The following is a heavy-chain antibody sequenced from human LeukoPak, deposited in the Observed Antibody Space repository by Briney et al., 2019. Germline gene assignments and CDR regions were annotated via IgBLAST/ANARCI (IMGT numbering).Heavy chain of an antibody. CDR3: ARDLATIDGIAWYYFEN. J-gene: IGHJ4*02. V-gene: IGHV1-2*02. CDR1: GYTFTDHY. CDR2: INPNTDGT. D-gene: IGHD5-12*01. Sequence: ASVKVSCKASGYTFTDHYIHWVRQAPGQGFEWMGWINPNTDGTDYAQRFQDKIAISTYTSISAVYMELSSLSSDDTALYYCARDLATIDGIAWYYFENWGQGTLVTVS.